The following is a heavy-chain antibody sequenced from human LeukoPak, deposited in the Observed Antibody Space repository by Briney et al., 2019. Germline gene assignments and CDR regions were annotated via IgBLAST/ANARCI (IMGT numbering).Heavy chain of an antibody. CDR1: GYTFTGYY. CDR3: ARDLGYYDRLDQFDC. V-gene: IGHV1-2*02. Sequence: GASVKVSCKASGYTFTGYYIHWVRQAPGQGLEWMGWINPSSGGTNSAQQFQGRVTLTRDTSISTAYMELSRLRSDDTAVYYCARDLGYYDRLDQFDCWGQGTLVTVFS. CDR2: INPSSGGT. J-gene: IGHJ4*02. D-gene: IGHD3-22*01.